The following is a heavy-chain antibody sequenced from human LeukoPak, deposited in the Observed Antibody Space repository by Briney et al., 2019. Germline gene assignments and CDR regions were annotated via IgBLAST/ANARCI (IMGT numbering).Heavy chain of an antibody. CDR3: ARRPHYYGSSGCSFDY. CDR2: IYPGDSDT. J-gene: IGHJ4*02. D-gene: IGHD3-22*01. Sequence: GESLKISCKGSGHSFTSYWIGWVRQKPGKGLEWMGIIYPGDSDTRYSPSFQGQVTISADKSITTAYLQWNSLKASDTAMYYCARRPHYYGSSGCSFDYWGQGTLVTVSS. CDR1: GHSFTSYW. V-gene: IGHV5-51*01.